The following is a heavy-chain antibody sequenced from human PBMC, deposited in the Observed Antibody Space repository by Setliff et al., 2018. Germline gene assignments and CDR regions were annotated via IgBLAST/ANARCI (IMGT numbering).Heavy chain of an antibody. V-gene: IGHV3-30*04. Sequence: GGSLRLSCAASGFTFSPYAIHWVRQAPGKGLEWVAVISFDGAKTHYADSVEGRFTISRDNSKNTLYLQMNSLRAEDTAVYYCAKGMTTLFDYWGQGTLVTVSS. J-gene: IGHJ4*02. D-gene: IGHD4-17*01. CDR2: ISFDGAKT. CDR1: GFTFSPYA. CDR3: AKGMTTLFDY.